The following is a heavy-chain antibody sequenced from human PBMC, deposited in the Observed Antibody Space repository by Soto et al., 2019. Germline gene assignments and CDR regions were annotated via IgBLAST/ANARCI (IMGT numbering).Heavy chain of an antibody. J-gene: IGHJ3*01. CDR3: AKDSGLPRFGTLIHALDL. CDR1: GITFSSYS. D-gene: IGHD3-3*01. Sequence: GGSLRLPCAASGITFSSYSMHGVRQSPGKGLERVAVISSDGRNKYYADSVKGRFTISRDTSSNTLYLQLNSLRDDDAAMYYCAKDSGLPRFGTLIHALDLWGQGTMVTV. CDR2: ISSDGRNK. V-gene: IGHV3-30-3*02.